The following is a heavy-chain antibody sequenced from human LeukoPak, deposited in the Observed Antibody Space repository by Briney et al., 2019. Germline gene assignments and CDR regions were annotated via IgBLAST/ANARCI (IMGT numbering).Heavy chain of an antibody. D-gene: IGHD6-13*01. CDR2: LYSDGTT. V-gene: IGHV3-53*01. CDR1: GFTVSGNY. J-gene: IGHJ4*02. CDR3: ARVWSRSSWYGDY. Sequence: GGSLRLSCVASGFTVSGNYMAWVRQAPGKGPEWVSVLYSDGTTYYADSVKGRFSISSDTSKNTVYLQMKSLRADDTAVYYCARVWSRSSWYGDYWGQGTLVTVSS.